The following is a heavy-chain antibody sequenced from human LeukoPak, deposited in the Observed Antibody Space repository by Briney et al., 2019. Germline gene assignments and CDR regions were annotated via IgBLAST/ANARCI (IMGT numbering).Heavy chain of an antibody. CDR2: IYYSGST. CDR1: GGSISSYY. Sequence: PSETLSLTCTVSGGSISSYYWSWIRQPPGKGLEWIGYIYYSGSTNYNPSLKSRVTISVDTSKNQFSLKLSSVTAADTAVYYCARDTEDDAFDIWGQGTMVTVSS. J-gene: IGHJ3*02. V-gene: IGHV4-59*01. CDR3: ARDTEDDAFDI. D-gene: IGHD2-8*02.